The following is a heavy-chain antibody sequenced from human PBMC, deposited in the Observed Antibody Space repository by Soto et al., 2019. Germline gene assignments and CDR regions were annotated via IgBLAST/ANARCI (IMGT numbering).Heavy chain of an antibody. CDR1: GGSISSYY. Sequence: QVQLQESGPGLVKPSETLSLTCTVSGGSISSYYWSWIRQPPGKGLEWIGYIYYSGSTNYNPSLKSRVTISVDTSKNHFSLKLSSVTAADTAVYYCATSLYYYDSSGYRGGWFDPCGQGTLVTVSS. V-gene: IGHV4-59*08. CDR3: ATSLYYYDSSGYRGGWFDP. D-gene: IGHD3-22*01. J-gene: IGHJ5*02. CDR2: IYYSGST.